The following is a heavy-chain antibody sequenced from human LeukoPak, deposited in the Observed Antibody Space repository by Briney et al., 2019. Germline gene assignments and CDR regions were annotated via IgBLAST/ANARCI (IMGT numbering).Heavy chain of an antibody. Sequence: MPSETLSLTCTVSGVSISSSSYYWGWLRQPPGKGLEWIGSISFSGSTFYNPSLESRVTVSRNTSKNQLSLKVNSVTAADTAVYYCARIHGGIWGQGTLVTVSS. V-gene: IGHV4-39*07. CDR1: GVSISSSSYY. J-gene: IGHJ4*02. CDR3: ARIHGGI. CDR2: ISFSGST. D-gene: IGHD3-3*02.